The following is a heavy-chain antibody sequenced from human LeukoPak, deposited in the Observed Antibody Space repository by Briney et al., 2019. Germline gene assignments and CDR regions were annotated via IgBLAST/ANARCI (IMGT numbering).Heavy chain of an antibody. J-gene: IGHJ4*02. CDR2: TSGSGGDT. V-gene: IGHV3-23*01. D-gene: IGHD5-12*01. CDR3: AKEYSGYDFDY. Sequence: GGSLRLSCAASGFTLRSYDMSWVRQAPGKGLEWVSATSGSGGDTYYADSVKGRFTISRDNSKNTLYLQMNSLRAEDTAVYYCAKEYSGYDFDYWGQGTLVTVSS. CDR1: GFTLRSYD.